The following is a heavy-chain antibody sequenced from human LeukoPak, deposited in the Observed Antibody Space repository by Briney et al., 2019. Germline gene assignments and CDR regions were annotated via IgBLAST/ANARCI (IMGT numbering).Heavy chain of an antibody. CDR2: IYSGGNT. J-gene: IGHJ4*02. CDR3: ARGTYYYDSSGYPG. CDR1: GFIFSDNY. D-gene: IGHD3-22*01. Sequence: GGSLRLSCAASGFIFSDNYMSWVRQAPGKGLEWVSVIYSGGNTYYADSVKGRFTISRDNAKNSLYLQMNSLRAEDTAVYYCARGTYYYDSSGYPGWGQGTLVTVSS. V-gene: IGHV3-53*01.